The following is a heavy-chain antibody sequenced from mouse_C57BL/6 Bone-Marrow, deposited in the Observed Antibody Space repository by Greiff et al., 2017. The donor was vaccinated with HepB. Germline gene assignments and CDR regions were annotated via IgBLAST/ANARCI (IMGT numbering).Heavy chain of an antibody. CDR3: ARFFDYDPYFDY. D-gene: IGHD2-4*01. V-gene: IGHV1-81*01. Sequence: QVQLQQSGAELARPGASVKLSCKASGYTFTSYGISWVKQRTGQGLEWIGEIYPRSGNTYYNEKFKGKATLTADKSSSTEYMELRSLTSEDSAVYFCARFFDYDPYFDYWGQGTTLTVSS. CDR2: IYPRSGNT. J-gene: IGHJ2*01. CDR1: GYTFTSYG.